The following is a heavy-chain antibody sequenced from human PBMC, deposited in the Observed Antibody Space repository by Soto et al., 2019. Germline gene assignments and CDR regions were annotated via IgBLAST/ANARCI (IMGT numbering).Heavy chain of an antibody. V-gene: IGHV4-34*01. Sequence: SETLSLTCAVYGGSFSGYYWSWIRQPPGKGLEWIGEINHSGSTNYNPSLKSRVTISVDTSKNQFSLKLSSVTAADTAVYYCARGTRTVRGVEVFDYWGQGTLVTVSS. CDR2: INHSGST. CDR3: ARGTRTVRGVEVFDY. J-gene: IGHJ4*02. CDR1: GGSFSGYY. D-gene: IGHD3-10*01.